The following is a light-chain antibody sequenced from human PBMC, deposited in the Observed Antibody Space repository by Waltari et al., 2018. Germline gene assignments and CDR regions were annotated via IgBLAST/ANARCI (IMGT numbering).Light chain of an antibody. CDR3: QQYNDWPQT. Sequence: EIVMTQSPATLSVSSGERATLSCRASQTVGSNLAWYQQKPGQAPRLLIYSASTRDTGIPPRFSGRGSGTEFTLTISGLQSEDFAVYYCQQYNDWPQTFGQGTKVEIK. CDR1: QTVGSN. J-gene: IGKJ1*01. CDR2: SAS. V-gene: IGKV3-15*01.